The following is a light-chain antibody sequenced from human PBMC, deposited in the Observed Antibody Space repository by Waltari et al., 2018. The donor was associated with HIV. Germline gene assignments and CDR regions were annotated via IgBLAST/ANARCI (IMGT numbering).Light chain of an antibody. CDR3: SSYTSSSTPVV. Sequence: QSALTQPASVSGSPGQSITISCTGTRRDVGGYNYVSWYQQHPGKAPKLMIYEVSNRPSGVSNRFSGSKSGNTASLTISGLQAEDEADYYCSSYTSSSTPVVFGGGTKLTVL. CDR2: EVS. V-gene: IGLV2-14*01. CDR1: RRDVGGYNY. J-gene: IGLJ2*01.